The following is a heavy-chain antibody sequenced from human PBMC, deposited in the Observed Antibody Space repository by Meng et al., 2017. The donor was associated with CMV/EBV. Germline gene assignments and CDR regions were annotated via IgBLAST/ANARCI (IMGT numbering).Heavy chain of an antibody. D-gene: IGHD6-19*01. CDR1: GFTFSDYW. CDR2: IKGDGSHT. J-gene: IGHJ4*02. Sequence: GGSLRLSCTASGFTFSDYWMHWVRQTPGKGLLWVSRIKGDGSHTIYGDSVKGRFTISRDNAKNTLYLQMNTLRVEDTAVYYCARYASKGLIAVAGRDYFDYWGQGTLVT. V-gene: IGHV3-74*01. CDR3: ARYASKGLIAVAGRDYFDY.